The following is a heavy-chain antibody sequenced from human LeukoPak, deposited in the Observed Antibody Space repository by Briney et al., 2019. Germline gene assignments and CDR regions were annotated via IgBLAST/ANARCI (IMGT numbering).Heavy chain of an antibody. V-gene: IGHV3-48*01. J-gene: IGHJ4*02. Sequence: GGSLRLSCAASGFTFSSYNMNWVSQAPGKGLEWVSYISTTSSTIYYADSVKGRFTISRDNAKNSLYLQMNSLRAEDTAVYYCARSGSGYLDYSGQGTLVTVSS. CDR2: ISTTSSTI. D-gene: IGHD6-19*01. CDR1: GFTFSSYN. CDR3: ARSGSGYLDY.